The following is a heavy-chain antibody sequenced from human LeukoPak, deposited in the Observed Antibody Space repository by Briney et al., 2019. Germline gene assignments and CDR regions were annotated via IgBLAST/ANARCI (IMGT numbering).Heavy chain of an antibody. V-gene: IGHV1-2*02. Sequence: ASVKVSCKASGYTFTGYYMHWVRQAPGQGLEWMGWINPNSGGTNYAQKFQGRVTMTRDTSISTAYMELSRLRSDDTAVYYCARGVAADASFNWFDPWGQGTLVTVSS. D-gene: IGHD6-13*01. CDR1: GYTFTGYY. CDR2: INPNSGGT. J-gene: IGHJ5*02. CDR3: ARGVAADASFNWFDP.